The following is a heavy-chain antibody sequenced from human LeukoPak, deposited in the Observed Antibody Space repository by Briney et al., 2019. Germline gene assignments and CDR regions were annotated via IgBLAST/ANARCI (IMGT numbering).Heavy chain of an antibody. CDR3: ATTDTPILTHFDY. D-gene: IGHD1-14*01. V-gene: IGHV1-46*01. J-gene: IGHJ4*02. Sequence: GASVKVSCKASGYTFTSYYMHWVRRAPGQGLEWMGIINPSGGSTSYAQKVQGRVTMTRDTSTSTVYMELSSLRSEDTAVYYCATTDTPILTHFDYWGQGTLVTVSS. CDR2: INPSGGST. CDR1: GYTFTSYY.